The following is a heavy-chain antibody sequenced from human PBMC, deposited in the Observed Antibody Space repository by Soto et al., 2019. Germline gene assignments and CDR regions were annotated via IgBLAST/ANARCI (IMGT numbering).Heavy chain of an antibody. V-gene: IGHV1-69*01. Sequence: SVKVSCGASGGTFSSYAISWVRQAPGQGLEWMGGIIPIFGTANYSQKFKGRVTITADESTSTAYMELSSLRSEDTAVYYCARSAVSIAPRWFDYWGQGALVTVSS. D-gene: IGHD6-6*01. CDR2: IIPIFGTA. CDR1: GGTFSSYA. CDR3: ARSAVSIAPRWFDY. J-gene: IGHJ4*02.